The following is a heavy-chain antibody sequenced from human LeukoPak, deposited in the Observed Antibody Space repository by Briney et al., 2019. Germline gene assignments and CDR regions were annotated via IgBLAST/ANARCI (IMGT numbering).Heavy chain of an antibody. CDR2: IFTSGIT. CDR1: GGSISIYY. J-gene: IGHJ6*03. D-gene: IGHD3-10*01. V-gene: IGHV4-4*07. Sequence: SETLSLTCTVSGGSISIYYWNWMRQPAGKRLEGIGRIFTSGITNYNPSLKSRVTMSVDTSKNQLSLNLSAVAAADTAVYYCARESSGSYSNPQGYMDVWGKGTTVTVSS. CDR3: ARESSGSYSNPQGYMDV.